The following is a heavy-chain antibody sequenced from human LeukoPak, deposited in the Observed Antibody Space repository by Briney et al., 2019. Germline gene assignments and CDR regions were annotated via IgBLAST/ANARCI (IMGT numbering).Heavy chain of an antibody. Sequence: VASVKVSCKASGYTFTSYGISWVRQAPGQGLEWMGWISAYNGNTNYAQKLQGRVTMTTDTSTSTAYMGLRSLRSDDTAVYYCARDRTPYGDYEWGQGTLVTVSS. V-gene: IGHV1-18*01. CDR3: ARDRTPYGDYE. CDR1: GYTFTSYG. J-gene: IGHJ4*02. CDR2: ISAYNGNT. D-gene: IGHD4-17*01.